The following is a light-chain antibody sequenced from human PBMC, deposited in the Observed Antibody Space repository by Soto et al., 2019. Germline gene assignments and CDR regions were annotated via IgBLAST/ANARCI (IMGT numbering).Light chain of an antibody. Sequence: EIMLTQSPATLSLYPGERXXXXXXXSQSVSSYLAWYQQKPGQAPXLLIYXXXXXXXXXXXXXSGSGSGTDFTLTISSLEPEDFAVYYCXQRXXXXXXTFGQGTRLEIK. CDR2: XXX. J-gene: IGKJ5*01. V-gene: IGKV3-11*01. CDR1: QSVSSY. CDR3: XQRXXXXXXT.